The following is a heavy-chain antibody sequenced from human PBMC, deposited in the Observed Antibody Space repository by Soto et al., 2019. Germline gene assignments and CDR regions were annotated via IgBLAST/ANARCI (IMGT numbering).Heavy chain of an antibody. V-gene: IGHV3-30*18. CDR3: AKDFGLYGDYGPFDY. Sequence: PGGTLRLSCAASGFTLSTYGMHWVRQAPGKGLEWVAVISYDGSNKYYADSVKGRFTISRDNSKNTLYLQMNSLRAEDTAVYYCAKDFGLYGDYGPFDYWGQGTLVTVSS. J-gene: IGHJ4*02. CDR2: ISYDGSNK. CDR1: GFTLSTYG. D-gene: IGHD4-17*01.